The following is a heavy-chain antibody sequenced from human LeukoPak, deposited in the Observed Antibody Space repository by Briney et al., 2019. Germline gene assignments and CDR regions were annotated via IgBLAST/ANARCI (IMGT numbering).Heavy chain of an antibody. CDR2: INPNSGDT. V-gene: IGHV1-2*02. Sequence: ASVKVSCMASGYTFTDYYMRWVRQALGQGLEWMGWINPNSGDTNHAQNFQGRVTLTRDTSISSAYMELSSLRSDDSAVYYCAEEYCSGGSCRQGFDYWGQGTLVTVSS. J-gene: IGHJ4*02. CDR1: GYTFTDYY. D-gene: IGHD2-15*01. CDR3: AEEYCSGGSCRQGFDY.